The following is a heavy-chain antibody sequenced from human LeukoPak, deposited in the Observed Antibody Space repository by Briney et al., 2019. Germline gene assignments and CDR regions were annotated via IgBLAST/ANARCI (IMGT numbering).Heavy chain of an antibody. CDR3: AGGARSGPFYYFDY. CDR2: LYSGGRT. D-gene: IGHD2/OR15-2a*01. Sequence: PGGSLRLSCAASGFSVSSNYMSWVRQAPGKGLECVSILYSGGRTYYADSVKGRFSLSRDNSKDTLYVHMNSLRAEDTAIYYCAGGARSGPFYYFDYWGQGTLVTVSS. CDR1: GFSVSSNY. J-gene: IGHJ4*02. V-gene: IGHV3-53*01.